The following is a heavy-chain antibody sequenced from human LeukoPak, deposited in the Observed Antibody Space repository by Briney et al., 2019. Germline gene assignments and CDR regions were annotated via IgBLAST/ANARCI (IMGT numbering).Heavy chain of an antibody. CDR1: RGTFSSYA. V-gene: IGHV1-69*06. CDR3: ARVTIAAAGAFDY. D-gene: IGHD6-13*01. CDR2: IIPIFGTA. Sequence: SVKVSCKASRGTFSSYAISWVRQAPGQGLEWMGGIIPIFGTANYAQKFQGRVTITADKSTSTAYMELSSLRSEDTAVYYCARVTIAAAGAFDYWGQGTLVTVSS. J-gene: IGHJ4*02.